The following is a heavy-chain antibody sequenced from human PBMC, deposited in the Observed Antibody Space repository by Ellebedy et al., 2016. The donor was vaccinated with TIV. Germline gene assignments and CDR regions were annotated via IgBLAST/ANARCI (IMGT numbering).Heavy chain of an antibody. CDR2: IYYSGST. Sequence: MPSETLSLTCTVSGGSISSSSYYWGWIRQPPGKGLEWIGSIYYSGSTYYNPSLKSRVTISVDTSKNQFSLKLSSVTAADTAVYYCAGEMGYDTLTGNYGMDVWGQGTTVTVSS. V-gene: IGHV4-39*02. CDR1: GGSISSSSYY. J-gene: IGHJ6*02. CDR3: AGEMGYDTLTGNYGMDV. D-gene: IGHD3-9*01.